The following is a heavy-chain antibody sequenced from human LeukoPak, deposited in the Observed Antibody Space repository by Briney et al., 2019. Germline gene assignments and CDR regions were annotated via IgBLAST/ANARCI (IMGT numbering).Heavy chain of an antibody. J-gene: IGHJ3*02. D-gene: IGHD3-10*01. CDR1: GFTLSSYG. Sequence: GGSLRLSCSASGFTLSSYGIHWVRQAPGKGLEYVSGITSNGGNTYYADSVKGRFTISRDNSKNTLSLQMSSLRAEDTAVYYCVRVLWFGESRGSDIWGQGTMVTVSS. V-gene: IGHV3-64D*06. CDR2: ITSNGGNT. CDR3: VRVLWFGESRGSDI.